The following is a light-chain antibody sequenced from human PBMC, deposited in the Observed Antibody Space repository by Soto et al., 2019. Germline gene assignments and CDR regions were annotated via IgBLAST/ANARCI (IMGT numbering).Light chain of an antibody. CDR1: QSVSSNY. Sequence: EIVLTQSPGTLSLSPGERATLSCRASQSVSSNYLAWYQQKPGQAPRLLIYGASIRATGIPDRFSGSGSGTDFTLTISRLEPEDFAVYYCQQYGSSPGAFGPGTEVDIK. J-gene: IGKJ3*01. CDR2: GAS. V-gene: IGKV3-20*01. CDR3: QQYGSSPGA.